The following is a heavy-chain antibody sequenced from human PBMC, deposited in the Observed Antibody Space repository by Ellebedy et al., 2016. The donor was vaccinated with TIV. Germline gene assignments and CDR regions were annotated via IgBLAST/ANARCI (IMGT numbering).Heavy chain of an antibody. D-gene: IGHD2-21*02. V-gene: IGHV4-4*02. CDR1: GDSIASTNW. J-gene: IGHJ4*02. CDR2: IYRTGYT. Sequence: MPSETLSLTCAVSGDSIASTNWWSWVRQPPGKGLEWIGEIYRTGYTNYSPSLKSRVTLSADTSKNQFSLNLRTVTAADTAVYYCARTDPWQPIDDWGQGILVSVSS. CDR3: ARTDPWQPIDD.